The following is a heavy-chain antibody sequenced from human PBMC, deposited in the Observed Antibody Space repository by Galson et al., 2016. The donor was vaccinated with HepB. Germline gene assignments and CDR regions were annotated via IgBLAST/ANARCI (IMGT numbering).Heavy chain of an antibody. D-gene: IGHD6-19*01. CDR3: ARRASSGWYGPIDD. J-gene: IGHJ4*02. CDR2: IDPSDSYA. CDR1: EYSFTSYW. Sequence: QSGAEVKKPGESLRISCKGSEYSFTSYWINWVRQMPGKGLEWMGKIDPSDSYANYSPSFQGHVTITADKSTNTAYLQWKSLKDSDTAIYYCARRASSGWYGPIDDWGQGTLVTVSS. V-gene: IGHV5-10-1*01.